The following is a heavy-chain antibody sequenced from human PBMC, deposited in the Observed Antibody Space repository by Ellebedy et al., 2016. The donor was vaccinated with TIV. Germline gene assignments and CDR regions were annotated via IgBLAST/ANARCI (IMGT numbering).Heavy chain of an antibody. V-gene: IGHV3-30*15. CDR1: GFSFSNYA. Sequence: PGGSLRLSCAASGFSFSNYAMHWVRQAPGKGLEWVAVISYDGSTKYYGDSVAGRFTISRDNSQNTLYLQLSSLRPEDTALYYCARDGRGDSSGWFDSWGQGTLVTVSS. CDR3: ARDGRGDSSGWFDS. J-gene: IGHJ5*01. CDR2: ISYDGSTK. D-gene: IGHD6-19*01.